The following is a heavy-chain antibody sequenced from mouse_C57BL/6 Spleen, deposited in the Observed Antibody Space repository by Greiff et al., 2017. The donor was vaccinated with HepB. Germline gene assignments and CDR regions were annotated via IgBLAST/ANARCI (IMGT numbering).Heavy chain of an antibody. CDR2: ISDGGSYT. CDR1: GFTFSSYA. Sequence: EVKLMESGGGLVKPGGSLKLSCAASGFTFSSYAMSWVRQTPEKRLEWVATISDGGSYTYYPDNVKGRFTISRDNAKNNLYLQMSHLKSEDTAMYYCARGGDGYYPYAMDYWGQGTSVTVSS. J-gene: IGHJ4*01. V-gene: IGHV5-4*03. D-gene: IGHD2-3*01. CDR3: ARGGDGYYPYAMDY.